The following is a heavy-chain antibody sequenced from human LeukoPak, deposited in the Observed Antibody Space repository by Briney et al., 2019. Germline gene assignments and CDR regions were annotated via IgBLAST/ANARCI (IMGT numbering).Heavy chain of an antibody. CDR1: GFTFSSYW. D-gene: IGHD6-19*01. V-gene: IGHV3-7*01. CDR2: IKQDGGEK. J-gene: IGHJ4*02. CDR3: ARGLAVAGFDY. Sequence: GGSLRLSCTASGFTFSSYWMSWVRQAPGKGLEWVANIKQDGGEKYYVDSVKGRFTISRDNSKNTLYLQMNSLRAEDTAVYYCARGLAVAGFDYWGQGTLVTVSS.